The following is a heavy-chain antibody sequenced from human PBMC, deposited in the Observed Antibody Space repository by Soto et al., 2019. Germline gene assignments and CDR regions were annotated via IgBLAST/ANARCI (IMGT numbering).Heavy chain of an antibody. J-gene: IGHJ4*02. Sequence: PGGSLRLSCAASGFTFSSYGMHWVRQAPGKGLEWVAVISYDGSNKYYADSVKGRLTISRDNSKNTLYLQMNSLRAEDTAVYYCAKEGSGDSSGYYPYYFDYWGQGTLVTVS. CDR2: ISYDGSNK. V-gene: IGHV3-30*18. CDR3: AKEGSGDSSGYYPYYFDY. CDR1: GFTFSSYG. D-gene: IGHD3-22*01.